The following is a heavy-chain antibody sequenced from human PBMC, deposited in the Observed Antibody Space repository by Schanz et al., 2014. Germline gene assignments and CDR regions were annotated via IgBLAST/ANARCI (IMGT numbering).Heavy chain of an antibody. CDR1: GITLSGYG. D-gene: IGHD6-13*01. V-gene: IGHV3-30*18. Sequence: VQLVESGGGLVQPGRSLRLSCAASGITLSGYGLHWVRQAPGKGLEWVGFISFDGRNTGYAHSVKGRFTISRDNSKNTVNLQMNSLRAEDTAVYYCAKEKEEVAADGSFFDYWGQGTMVAVSS. J-gene: IGHJ4*03. CDR3: AKEKEEVAADGSFFDY. CDR2: ISFDGRNT.